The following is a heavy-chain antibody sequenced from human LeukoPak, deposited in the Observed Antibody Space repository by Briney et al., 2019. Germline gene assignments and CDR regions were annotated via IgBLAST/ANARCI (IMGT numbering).Heavy chain of an antibody. V-gene: IGHV3-30*03. CDR1: GFTFSSYG. CDR3: ARAGSIAVAGTAGVAYYGMDV. Sequence: GGSLRLSCAASGFTFSSYGMHWVRQTAGKGLEWVALISYDGTNKYYADSVKGRFTISRDNSKNTLYLQMNSLRAEDTAVYYCARAGSIAVAGTAGVAYYGMDVWGQGTTVTVSS. D-gene: IGHD6-19*01. CDR2: ISYDGTNK. J-gene: IGHJ6*02.